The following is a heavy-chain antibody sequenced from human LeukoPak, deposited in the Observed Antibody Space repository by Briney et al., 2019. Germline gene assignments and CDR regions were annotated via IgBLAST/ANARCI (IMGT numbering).Heavy chain of an antibody. V-gene: IGHV1-2*02. CDR3: AREPPAAGYYYYGMDV. CDR2: INPNSGGT. J-gene: IGHJ6*02. D-gene: IGHD6-13*01. CDR1: GYTFTGYH. Sequence: ASVKVSCKASGYTFTGYHMHWVRQAPGQGLEWMGWINPNSGGTNYAQKFQGRVTMTRDTSISTAYMELSRLRSDDTAVYYCAREPPAAGYYYYGMDVWGQGTTVTVSS.